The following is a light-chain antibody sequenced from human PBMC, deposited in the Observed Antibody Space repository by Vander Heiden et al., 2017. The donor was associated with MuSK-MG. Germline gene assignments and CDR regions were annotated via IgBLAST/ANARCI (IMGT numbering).Light chain of an antibody. Sequence: DIVMTQSPDSLAVSLGERATVNCKSSQSVLYSSNNKNYLAWYQQKVGQPPKLLIYWASTRESGVPDRFSGSGSGTDFTLTISSLQAEDVAVYYCQQDYSTPLTFGGGTKVEIK. CDR3: QQDYSTPLT. V-gene: IGKV4-1*01. J-gene: IGKJ4*01. CDR1: QSVLYSSNNKNY. CDR2: WAS.